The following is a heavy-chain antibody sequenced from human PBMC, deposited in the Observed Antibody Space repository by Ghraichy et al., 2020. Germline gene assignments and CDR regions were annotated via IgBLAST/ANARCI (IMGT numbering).Heavy chain of an antibody. J-gene: IGHJ4*02. D-gene: IGHD1-26*01. CDR3: ARWGGGSYYGDGY. V-gene: IGHV4-59*01. CDR1: GGSISSYY. Sequence: GSLRLSCTVSGGSISSYYWSWIRQPPGKGLEWIGYIYYSGSTNYNPSLKSRVTISVDTSKNQFSLKLSSVTAADTAVYYCARWGGGSYYGDGYWGQGTLVTVSS. CDR2: IYYSGST.